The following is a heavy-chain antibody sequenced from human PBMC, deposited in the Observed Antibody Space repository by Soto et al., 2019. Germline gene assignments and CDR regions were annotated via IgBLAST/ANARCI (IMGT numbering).Heavy chain of an antibody. Sequence: QVQLVESGGGVVQPGRSLRLSCAASGFTFSSYGMHWVRQAPGKGLEWVAVISYDGSNKYYVDSVKGRFTISRDNSKNTLYLQMNSLRAEDTAVYYCAKDGYGDYGSYYGMDVWGQGTTVTVSS. CDR3: AKDGYGDYGSYYGMDV. CDR2: ISYDGSNK. CDR1: GFTFSSYG. D-gene: IGHD4-17*01. V-gene: IGHV3-30*18. J-gene: IGHJ6*02.